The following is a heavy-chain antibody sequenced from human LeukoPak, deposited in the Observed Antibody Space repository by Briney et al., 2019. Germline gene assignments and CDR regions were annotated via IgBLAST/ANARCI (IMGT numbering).Heavy chain of an antibody. CDR2: ISGSGVST. D-gene: IGHD2-15*01. J-gene: IGHJ2*01. CDR1: GFTFSSYA. Sequence: PGGSLRLSCAASGFTFSSYAMSWVRQAPGKGLEWVSAISGSGVSTFYADSVKGRFTIFRDNSKNTVYLQMNSRRAEDTAVYYCAGGRLNWYFDLWGRGTLVTVSS. V-gene: IGHV3-23*01. CDR3: AGGRLNWYFDL.